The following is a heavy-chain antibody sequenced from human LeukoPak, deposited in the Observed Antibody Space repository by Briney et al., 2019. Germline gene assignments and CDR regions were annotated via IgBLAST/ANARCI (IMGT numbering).Heavy chain of an antibody. D-gene: IGHD2-2*02. V-gene: IGHV1-2*02. Sequence: GASVKVSCKTSGYTFTGYYLRWVRQAPGQRPEWMGRIDPDSGGTHYGQKFQGRVTVTRGTSVTTVYMELSGLTSDDTAVYYCARVPGPYTTSRFDFWGQGTLVTVSS. J-gene: IGHJ4*02. CDR1: GYTFTGYY. CDR2: IDPDSGGT. CDR3: ARVPGPYTTSRFDF.